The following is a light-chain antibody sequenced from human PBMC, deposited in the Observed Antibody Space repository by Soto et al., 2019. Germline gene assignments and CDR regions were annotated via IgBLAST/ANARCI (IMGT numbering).Light chain of an antibody. CDR2: KAS. V-gene: IGKV1-5*03. CDR1: QSITDW. CDR3: HYCDDYSWT. Sequence: DIQMPQSPSTLSASVGDRVTITCRASQSITDWLAWYQQKPGKAPKFLIYKASNLEGGVPPRFSGSGSGTEFTLNISSVQTDDFATYDCHYCDDYSWTFGQGTKVEIK. J-gene: IGKJ1*01.